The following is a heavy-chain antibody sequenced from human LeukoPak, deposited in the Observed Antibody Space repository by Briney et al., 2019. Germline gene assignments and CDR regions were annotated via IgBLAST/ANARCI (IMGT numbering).Heavy chain of an antibody. J-gene: IGHJ4*02. CDR1: GYTFTSYG. D-gene: IGHD2-21*02. Sequence: GASVKVSCKASGYTFTSYGISWVRQAPGQGLEWMGWISAYNGNTNYAQKLQGRVTMTTDTSTSTAYMELRSLRSDDTAVYYCARDLDIVVVTPTFLYYWGQGTLVTVSS. CDR2: ISAYNGNT. CDR3: ARDLDIVVVTPTFLYY. V-gene: IGHV1-18*01.